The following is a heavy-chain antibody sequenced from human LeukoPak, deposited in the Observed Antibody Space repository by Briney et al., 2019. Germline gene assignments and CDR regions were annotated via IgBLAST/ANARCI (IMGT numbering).Heavy chain of an antibody. V-gene: IGHV3-33*01. CDR1: GFTFSSYG. D-gene: IGHD2-21*01. J-gene: IGHJ4*02. CDR3: ARIDNVDYFDY. Sequence: GGSLRLSCAASGFTFSSYGMHWVRQAPGKGLEWVAVIWYDGSNKYHADSVKGRFTISRDNSKNTLYLQMNSLRAEDTAVYYCARIDNVDYFDYWGQGTLVTVSS. CDR2: IWYDGSNK.